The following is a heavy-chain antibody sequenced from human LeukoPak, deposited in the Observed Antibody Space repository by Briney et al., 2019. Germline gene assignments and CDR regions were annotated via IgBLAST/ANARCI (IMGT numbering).Heavy chain of an antibody. CDR1: GFTFDDYA. D-gene: IGHD3-3*01. V-gene: IGHV3-9*01. CDR3: AKTPLRPQAGAFFDY. J-gene: IGHJ4*02. CDR2: ISWNSGSI. Sequence: GGSLRLSCAASGFTFDDYAMHWVRQAPGKGLEWVSGISWNSGSIGYADSVKGRFTISRDNAKNSLYLQMNSLRAEDTALYYCAKTPLRPQAGAFFDYWGQGTLVTVSS.